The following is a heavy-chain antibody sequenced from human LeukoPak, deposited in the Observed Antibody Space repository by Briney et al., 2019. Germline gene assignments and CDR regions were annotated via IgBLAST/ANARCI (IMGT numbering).Heavy chain of an antibody. D-gene: IGHD3-10*01. Sequence: PGGSLRLSCAASGFTFSSYAMSWVRQAPGKGLEWVSGISWNSGSIGYADSVKGRFTISRDNAKNSLYLQMNSLRAEDTALYYCAKLSGSGSYRRSWFDPWGQGTLVTVPS. CDR2: ISWNSGSI. CDR1: GFTFSSYA. V-gene: IGHV3-9*01. CDR3: AKLSGSGSYRRSWFDP. J-gene: IGHJ5*02.